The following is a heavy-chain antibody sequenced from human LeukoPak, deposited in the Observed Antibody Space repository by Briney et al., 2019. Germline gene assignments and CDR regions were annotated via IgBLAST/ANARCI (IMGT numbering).Heavy chain of an antibody. CDR2: FDPEDGET. CDR3: ARGEINYYDSSGYGH. V-gene: IGHV1-24*01. J-gene: IGHJ4*02. Sequence: ASVKVSCKVSGYTLTELSIHWVRQAPGKGLEWMGGFDPEDGETIYAQKFQGRVTMTEDTSTDTAYMELSSLRSEDTAVYYCARGEINYYDSSGYGHWGQGTLVTVSS. CDR1: GYTLTELS. D-gene: IGHD3-22*01.